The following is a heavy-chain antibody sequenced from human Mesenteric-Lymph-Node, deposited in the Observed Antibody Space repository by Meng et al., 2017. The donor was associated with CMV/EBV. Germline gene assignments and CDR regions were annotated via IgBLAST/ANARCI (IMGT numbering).Heavy chain of an antibody. D-gene: IGHD4-11*01. CDR2: ISSSSSYI. Sequence: GESLKISCAASGFTFSSYSMNWVRQAPGKGLEWVSSISSSSSYIYYADSVKGRFTISRDNSKNTLYLQMNSLRAEDTAVYYCAKVGGDTVTTPAIGYYYYGMDVWGQGTTVTVSS. J-gene: IGHJ6*02. V-gene: IGHV3-21*01. CDR1: GFTFSSYS. CDR3: AKVGGDTVTTPAIGYYYYGMDV.